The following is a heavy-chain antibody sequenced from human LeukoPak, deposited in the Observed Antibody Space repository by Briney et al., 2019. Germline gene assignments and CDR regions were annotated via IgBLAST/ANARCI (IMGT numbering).Heavy chain of an antibody. V-gene: IGHV3-53*01. CDR2: IYSGGST. Sequence: TGGSLRLSCAASGFTVSSNYMSWVRQAPGKGLEWGSVIYSGGSTYYADSVKGRFTISRDNSKNTLCLQMNSLRAEDTAVYYCARAATEYYDFWSGYWTYFDYWGQGTLVTVSS. CDR1: GFTVSSNY. CDR3: ARAATEYYDFWSGYWTYFDY. D-gene: IGHD3-3*01. J-gene: IGHJ4*02.